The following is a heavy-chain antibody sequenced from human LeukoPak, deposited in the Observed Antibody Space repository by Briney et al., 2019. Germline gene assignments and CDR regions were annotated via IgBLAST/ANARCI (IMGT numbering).Heavy chain of an antibody. D-gene: IGHD3-22*01. CDR1: GYSISSGYY. V-gene: IGHV4-38-2*02. Sequence: SETLSLTCTVSGYSISSGYYWGWIRQPPGKGLQWIGCIYYSGSTYYKPSLKSRVTISVDTSKNQFSLKLTSVTAADTAVYYCARVVQSTDSSGFYLPEYFQHWGQGTLVTVSS. J-gene: IGHJ1*01. CDR3: ARVVQSTDSSGFYLPEYFQH. CDR2: IYYSGST.